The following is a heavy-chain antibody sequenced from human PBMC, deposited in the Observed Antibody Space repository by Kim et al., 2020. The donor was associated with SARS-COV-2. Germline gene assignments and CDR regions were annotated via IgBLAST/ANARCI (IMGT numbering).Heavy chain of an antibody. CDR3: ARLPDINGWPFDY. CDR2: IFYTGKT. V-gene: IGHV4-59*08. Sequence: SETLSLTCTISGASIGTDYWTWIRQSPGRGLEWIGYIFYTGKTSYNPSLRGRVSLSLDTSRNQFSLRLNSVTAADTAVYFCARLPDINGWPFDYWAQGT. D-gene: IGHD6-19*01. CDR1: GASIGTDY. J-gene: IGHJ4*02.